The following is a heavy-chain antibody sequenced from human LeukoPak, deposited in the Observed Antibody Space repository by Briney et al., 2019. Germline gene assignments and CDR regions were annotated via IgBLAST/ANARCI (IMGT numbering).Heavy chain of an antibody. J-gene: IGHJ6*03. CDR3: ARKGYMDV. CDR1: GGSTSSYY. CDR2: IYTSGST. Sequence: PSETLSLTCTVSGGSTSSYYWSWIRQPPGKGLEWIGYIYTSGSTNYNPSLKSRVTISVDTSKNQFSLKLSSVTAADTAVYYCARKGYMDVWGKGTTVTVSS. V-gene: IGHV4-4*09.